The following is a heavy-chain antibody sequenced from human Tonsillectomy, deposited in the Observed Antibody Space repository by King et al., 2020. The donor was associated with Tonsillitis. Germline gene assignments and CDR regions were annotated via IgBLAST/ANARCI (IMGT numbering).Heavy chain of an antibody. CDR1: GFSLSTFGVG. D-gene: IGHD6-13*01. J-gene: IGHJ4*02. Sequence: TLKESRPTLVKPTQTLTLTCTFSGFSLSTFGVGVGCIRQPPVKALEWLSLIYWNDDQRYSPSLKSRLTITKDTSKNQVVLALTHLDPVDTATYYCVGCITAAAVFDYWGQGTLVTVSS. CDR2: IYWNDDQ. V-gene: IGHV2-5*01. CDR3: VGCITAAAVFDY.